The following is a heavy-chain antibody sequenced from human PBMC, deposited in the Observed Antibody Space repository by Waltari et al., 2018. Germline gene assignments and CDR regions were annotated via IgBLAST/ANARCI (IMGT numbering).Heavy chain of an antibody. CDR3: ARQEVNRYSGFPWYFDS. Sequence: QLQLQESGPGLVKPSETLSLTCSVSGGSISTSRYYWGWIRQPPGKGLEWIGSIYYTGNTYFNPSLKSRVNLFVDTSKNQFSLNLNSLTAADTAVYFCARQEVNRYSGFPWYFDSWGRGTRVTVSS. J-gene: IGHJ4*01. D-gene: IGHD5-12*01. CDR2: IYYTGNT. CDR1: GGSISTSRYY. V-gene: IGHV4-39*01.